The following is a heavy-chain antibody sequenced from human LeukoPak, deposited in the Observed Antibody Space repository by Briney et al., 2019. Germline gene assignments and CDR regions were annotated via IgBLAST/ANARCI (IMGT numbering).Heavy chain of an antibody. J-gene: IGHJ4*02. Sequence: PSETLSLTCAVYGGSFSGYYWSWIRQPPGKGLEWIGEINHSGSTNYNPSLKSRVTISVDTSKNRFSLKLSSVTAADTAVYYCATSGQFDYWGQGTLVTVSS. CDR2: INHSGST. CDR3: ATSGQFDY. CDR1: GGSFSGYY. V-gene: IGHV4-34*01.